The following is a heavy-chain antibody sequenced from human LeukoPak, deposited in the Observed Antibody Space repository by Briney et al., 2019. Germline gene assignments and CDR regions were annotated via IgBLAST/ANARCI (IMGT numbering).Heavy chain of an antibody. CDR2: ISSSSGSI. V-gene: IGHV3-21*01. J-gene: IGHJ4*02. Sequence: GGSLRLSCAASGFTFSNYNMNWVRQAPGKGLEWVSSISSSSGSIYYADSVKGRFTVSRDNAKNSLYLQMNSLRAEDTAVYYCARGLVAVSGYDDYWGQGTLVTVSS. D-gene: IGHD5-12*01. CDR1: GFTFSNYN. CDR3: ARGLVAVSGYDDY.